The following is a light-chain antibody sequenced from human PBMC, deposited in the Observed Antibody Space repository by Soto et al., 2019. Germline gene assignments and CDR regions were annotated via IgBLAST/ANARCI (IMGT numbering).Light chain of an antibody. CDR2: HAS. V-gene: IGKV3-15*01. Sequence: EIVMTQSPATLSVSPGERATLSCRASQSVSNNLAWYQQKPGQAPRLLIYHASTGATGIPARFSGSGSGTELTLTISSVQSEDFAVYYCQHHNNWPPGTFGQGTKVEIK. CDR1: QSVSNN. CDR3: QHHNNWPPGT. J-gene: IGKJ1*01.